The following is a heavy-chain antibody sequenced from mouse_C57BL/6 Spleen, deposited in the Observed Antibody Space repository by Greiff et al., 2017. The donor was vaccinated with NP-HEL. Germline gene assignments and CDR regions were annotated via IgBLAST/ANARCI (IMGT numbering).Heavy chain of an antibody. Sequence: LVESGVGLVQPGRSLRLSCATPGFTFSDFYMEWVRQAPGKGLGWIAASRNKADDYTTEYSSSVKGRFIVSRDTSQSILYIPMNDLRAEETAIYYCARDDDAFDVWGTGTTVTVSS. J-gene: IGHJ1*03. CDR3: ARDDDAFDV. V-gene: IGHV7-1*01. CDR2: SRNKADDYTT. CDR1: GFTFSDFY. D-gene: IGHD2-3*01.